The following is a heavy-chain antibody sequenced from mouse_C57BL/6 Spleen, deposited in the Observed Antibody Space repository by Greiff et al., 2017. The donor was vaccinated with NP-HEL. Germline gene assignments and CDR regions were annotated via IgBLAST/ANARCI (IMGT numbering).Heavy chain of an antibody. D-gene: IGHD1-1*01. J-gene: IGHJ4*01. CDR3: TRDYGSSPDYYAMDY. CDR2: IDPETGGT. V-gene: IGHV1-15*01. CDR1: GYTFTDYE. Sequence: VQLQQSGAGLVRPGASVTLSCKASGYTFTDYEMHWVKQTPVHGLEWIGAIDPETGGTAYNQKFKGKAILTADKSSSTAYMELRSLTSEDSAVYYCTRDYGSSPDYYAMDYWGQGTSVTVSS.